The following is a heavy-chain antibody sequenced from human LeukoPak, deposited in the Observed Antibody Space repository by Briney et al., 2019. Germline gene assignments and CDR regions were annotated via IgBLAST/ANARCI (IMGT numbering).Heavy chain of an antibody. Sequence: WGSLRLSCAASGFRFSYSGMAWVRQAPGEGLEWVSSISDSGATTYYADYVKGRFTISRDNSKDTLNLQMRSLRFEDTGVYFCARVGEYSSSYVFDSWGQGTLVSVSS. CDR1: GFRFSYSG. D-gene: IGHD6-6*01. CDR2: ISDSGATT. V-gene: IGHV3-23*01. CDR3: ARVGEYSSSYVFDS. J-gene: IGHJ4*02.